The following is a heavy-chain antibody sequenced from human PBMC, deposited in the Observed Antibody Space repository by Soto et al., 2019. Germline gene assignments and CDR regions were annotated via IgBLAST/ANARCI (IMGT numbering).Heavy chain of an antibody. V-gene: IGHV3-33*01. CDR3: ARDREGAVAGTGYYGMDV. Sequence: GGSLRLSCAASGFTFSSYGMHWVRQAPGKGLEWVAVIWYDGSNKYYADSVKGRFTISRDNSKNTLYLQMNSLRAEDTAVYYCARDREGAVAGTGYYGMDVWGQGTTVTVSS. J-gene: IGHJ6*02. D-gene: IGHD6-19*01. CDR2: IWYDGSNK. CDR1: GFTFSSYG.